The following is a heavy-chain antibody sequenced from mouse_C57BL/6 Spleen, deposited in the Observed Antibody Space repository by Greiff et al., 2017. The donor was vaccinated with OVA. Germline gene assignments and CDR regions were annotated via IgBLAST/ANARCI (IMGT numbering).Heavy chain of an antibody. CDR1: GYSITSGYY. V-gene: IGHV3-6*01. CDR2: ISYDGSN. CDR3: AREEYDYDFYFDY. D-gene: IGHD2-4*01. J-gene: IGHJ2*01. Sequence: EVHLVESGPGLVKPSQSLSLTCSVTGYSITSGYYWNWIRQFPGNKLEWMGYISYDGSNNYNPSLKNRISITRDTSKNQFFLKLNSVTTEDTATYYCAREEYDYDFYFDYWGQGTTLTVSS.